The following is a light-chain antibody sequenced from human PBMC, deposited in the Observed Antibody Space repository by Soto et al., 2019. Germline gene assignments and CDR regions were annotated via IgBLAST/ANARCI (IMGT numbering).Light chain of an antibody. CDR3: QQAKKLPRT. J-gene: IGKJ4*01. Sequence: RVMMRSPATLSVSPGERATLSCRASQSVSSNFAWYQQKPGQAPRLLIYDASTRATGIPARFSGSGSGTEFTLTINSLQPEDFAVYYCQQAKKLPRTFGGGTKVDIK. CDR2: DAS. V-gene: IGKV3-15*01. CDR1: QSVSSN.